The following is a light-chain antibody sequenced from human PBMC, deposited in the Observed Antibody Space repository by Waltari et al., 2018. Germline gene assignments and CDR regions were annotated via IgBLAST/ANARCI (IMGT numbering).Light chain of an antibody. Sequence: QLVLTQSPSASASLGASVKLTCTLSSGHSSYTIAWHQHQPGKGPRYLMKVNSAGSHSKGDGIPDRFSGSSSGAERYLTISSLQSEDEADYHCQTWGTDIHVVFGGGTKLTVL. V-gene: IGLV4-69*01. CDR3: QTWGTDIHVV. CDR1: SGHSSYT. CDR2: VNSAGSH. J-gene: IGLJ2*01.